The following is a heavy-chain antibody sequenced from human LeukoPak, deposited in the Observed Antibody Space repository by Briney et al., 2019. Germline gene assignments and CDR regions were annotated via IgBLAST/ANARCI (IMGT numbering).Heavy chain of an antibody. J-gene: IGHJ2*01. Sequence: PSETLSLTCAVYGGSFSGYYWSWIRQPPGKGLEWIGEINHSGSTNYNPSLKSRVTISVDTPKNQFSLKLSSVTAADTAVYYCASLLRLHYYDSSGYYRYFDLWGRGTLVTVSS. CDR2: INHSGST. V-gene: IGHV4-34*01. CDR1: GGSFSGYY. D-gene: IGHD3-22*01. CDR3: ASLLRLHYYDSSGYYRYFDL.